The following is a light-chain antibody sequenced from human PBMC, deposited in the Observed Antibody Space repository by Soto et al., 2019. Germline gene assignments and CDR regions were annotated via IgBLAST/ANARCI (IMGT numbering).Light chain of an antibody. J-gene: IGLJ1*01. V-gene: IGLV2-11*01. Sequence: QSALIQPPSVSGSPGQSVTISCTGTSSDVGSYDYVSWYQQHPGTVPKPMIYNVNTQPSGVPDRFSGSKSGTSASLAITGLQAEDEAEYYCQSYDSRLSAYVFGSGTKVTVL. CDR1: SSDVGSYDY. CDR3: QSYDSRLSAYV. CDR2: NVN.